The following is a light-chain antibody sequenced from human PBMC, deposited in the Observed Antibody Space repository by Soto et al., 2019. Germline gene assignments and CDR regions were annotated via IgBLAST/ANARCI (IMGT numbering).Light chain of an antibody. J-gene: IGKJ4*01. V-gene: IGKV3-20*01. CDR1: QSVSIN. CDR3: QQYGSSSLT. Sequence: EIVLTQSPATLSVSPGERATLSCRASQSVSINLAWYQQKPGQAPRLLINGASSRATGIPDRFSGSGSGTDFTLTISRLEPEDFAVYFCQQYGSSSLTFGGGTKVDIK. CDR2: GAS.